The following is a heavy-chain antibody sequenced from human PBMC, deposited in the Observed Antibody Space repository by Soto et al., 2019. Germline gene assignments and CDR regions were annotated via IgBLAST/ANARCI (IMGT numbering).Heavy chain of an antibody. Sequence: ASVKVSCKASEFTFSDSSVQWVRQTRGQRLEWIGWIVVGNGNTNYAQKFQERVSITRDMSTTTAYMELSSLTSEDTAVYYCAAEMVTGTFTHYWGQGILVTVSS. CDR1: EFTFSDSS. CDR3: AAEMVTGTFTHY. CDR2: IVVGNGNT. V-gene: IGHV1-58*01. D-gene: IGHD7-27*01. J-gene: IGHJ4*02.